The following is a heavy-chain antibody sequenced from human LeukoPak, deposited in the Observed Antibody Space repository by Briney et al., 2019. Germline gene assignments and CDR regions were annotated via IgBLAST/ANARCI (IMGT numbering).Heavy chain of an antibody. CDR3: ALRTRSPIAVAQT. D-gene: IGHD6-19*01. Sequence: GASVKVSCKASGYTFNSYGISWVRQAPGQGLEWMGWISAYNGNTNYAQKLQGSVTMTTDTSTSTAYMELRSLRSDDTAVYYCALRTRSPIAVAQTWGQGTLVTVSS. CDR2: ISAYNGNT. CDR1: GYTFNSYG. J-gene: IGHJ5*02. V-gene: IGHV1-18*01.